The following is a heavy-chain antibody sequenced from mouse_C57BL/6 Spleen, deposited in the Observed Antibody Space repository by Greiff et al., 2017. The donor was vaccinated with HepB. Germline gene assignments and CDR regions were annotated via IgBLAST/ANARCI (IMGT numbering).Heavy chain of an antibody. D-gene: IGHD2-1*01. J-gene: IGHJ4*01. V-gene: IGHV2-2*01. CDR2: IWSGGST. CDR1: GFSLTSYG. CDR3: ARNRDYYGNYAMDY. Sequence: QVQLKESGPGLVQPSQSLSITCTVSGFSLTSYGVHWVRQSPGKGLEWLGVIWSGGSTDYNAAFISRLSISKDNSKSQVFFKMNSLQADDTAIYYCARNRDYYGNYAMDYWGQGTSVTVSS.